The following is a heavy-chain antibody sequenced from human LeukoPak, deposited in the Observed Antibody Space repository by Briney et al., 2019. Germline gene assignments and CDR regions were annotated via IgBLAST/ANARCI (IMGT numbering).Heavy chain of an antibody. J-gene: IGHJ3*02. V-gene: IGHV4-31*03. D-gene: IGHD2-2*01. CDR2: IYYSGST. Sequence: SRTLSLTCTVSGGSISSGGYYWSWIRQHPGKGLEWIGYIYYSGSTYYNPSLKSRVTISVDTSKNQFSLKLSSVTAADTAVYYCASRVRRVVPAHPGALDIWGQGTMVTVSS. CDR3: ASRVRRVVPAHPGALDI. CDR1: GGSISSGGYY.